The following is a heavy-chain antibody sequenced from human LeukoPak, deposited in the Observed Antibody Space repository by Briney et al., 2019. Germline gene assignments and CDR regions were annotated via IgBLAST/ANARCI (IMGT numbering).Heavy chain of an antibody. J-gene: IGHJ6*02. CDR3: ARGYYYGSGSYYPYYYGMDV. CDR2: INPNSGGT. CDR1: GYTFTGYY. D-gene: IGHD3-10*01. Sequence: ASVKVSCKASGYTFTGYYMHWVRQAPGQGLEWMGWINPNSGGTNYAQKFQGRVTMTRDTSISTAYMELSRLRSDDTAVYYCARGYYYGSGSYYPYYYGMDVWGQGTTVTVSS. V-gene: IGHV1-2*02.